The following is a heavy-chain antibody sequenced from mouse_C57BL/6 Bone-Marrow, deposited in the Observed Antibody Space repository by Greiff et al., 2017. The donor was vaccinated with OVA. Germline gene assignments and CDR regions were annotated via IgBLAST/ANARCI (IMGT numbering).Heavy chain of an antibody. V-gene: IGHV1-64*01. CDR2: IHPNSGST. J-gene: IGHJ2*01. D-gene: IGHD1-1*01. CDR3: ANYYGSSPFDY. CDR1: GYTFTSYW. Sequence: QVQLQQPGAELVKPGASVKLSCKASGYTFTSYWMHWVKQRPGQGLEWIGMIHPNSGSTKYHEKFKSKATLTVDKSSSTAYMQLSSLTSEDSAVYYCANYYGSSPFDYWGQGTTLTVSS.